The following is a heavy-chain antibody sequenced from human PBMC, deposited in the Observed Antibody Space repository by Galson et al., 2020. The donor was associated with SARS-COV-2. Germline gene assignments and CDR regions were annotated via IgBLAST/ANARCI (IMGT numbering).Heavy chain of an antibody. J-gene: IGHJ4*02. Sequence: GGSLRLSCAASGFTFSRYAMSWVRQAPGKGLEWVSSVSAGGASTYHADSVKGRFTISRDNSKNTLYLQMNSLRVEDTALYYCAKDQGNDYGDQLAYWGQGTLVYVSS. V-gene: IGHV3-23*01. D-gene: IGHD4-17*01. CDR1: GFTFSRYA. CDR3: AKDQGNDYGDQLAY. CDR2: VSAGGAST.